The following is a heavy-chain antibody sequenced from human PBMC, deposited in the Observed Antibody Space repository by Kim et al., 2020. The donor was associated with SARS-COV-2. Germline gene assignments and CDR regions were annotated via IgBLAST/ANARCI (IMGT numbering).Heavy chain of an antibody. V-gene: IGHV1-24*01. CDR1: GYTLTELS. J-gene: IGHJ6*02. CDR2: FDPEDGET. Sequence: ASVKVSCKVSGYTLTELSMHWVRQAPGKGLEWMGGFDPEDGETIYAQKFQGRVTMTEDTSTDTAYMELSSLRSEDTAVYYCAAWSGYYFGMDVWGQGTTVTVSS. CDR3: AAWSGYYFGMDV. D-gene: IGHD3-3*01.